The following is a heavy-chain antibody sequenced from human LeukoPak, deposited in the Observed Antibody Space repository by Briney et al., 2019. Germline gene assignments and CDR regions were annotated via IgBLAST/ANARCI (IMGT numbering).Heavy chain of an antibody. V-gene: IGHV1-18*01. CDR3: ARPPLAYCGGDCYYFDY. Sequence: ASVKVSCTASGYTFTSYGISWVRQAPGQGLEWMGWISAYNGNTNYAQKLQGRVTMTTDTSTSTAYMELRSLRSDDTAVYYCARPPLAYCGGDCYYFDYWGQGTLVTVSS. D-gene: IGHD2-21*02. CDR1: GYTFTSYG. CDR2: ISAYNGNT. J-gene: IGHJ4*02.